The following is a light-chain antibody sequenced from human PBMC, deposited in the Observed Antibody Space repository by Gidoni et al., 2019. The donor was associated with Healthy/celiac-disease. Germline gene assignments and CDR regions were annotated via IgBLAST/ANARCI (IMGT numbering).Light chain of an antibody. CDR1: QGISNY. V-gene: IGKV1-27*01. J-gene: IGKJ3*01. CDR2: AAS. CDR3: QKYNSAPFT. Sequence: FRLPSPPSSLSASVGDRVTFPCRPSQGISNYLAWYQQKPGKVPKLLIYAASTLQSGVPSRFSGSGSGTDFTLTISSLQPEDVATYYCQKYNSAPFTFGPGTKVDIK.